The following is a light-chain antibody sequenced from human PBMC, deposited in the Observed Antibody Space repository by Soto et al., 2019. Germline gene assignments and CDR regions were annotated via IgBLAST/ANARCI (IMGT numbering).Light chain of an antibody. CDR1: SSNIGAGYD. CDR3: QSYDSSLSGWV. J-gene: IGLJ3*02. Sequence: QSVLTQPPSVSGAPGQRVTISCTGSSSNIGAGYDVHWYQQLPGTAPKFLIYGNSNRPSGVPDRFSGSKSGTSASLASTGLQAEDEADYYCQSYDSSLSGWVFGGGTKRTVL. CDR2: GNS. V-gene: IGLV1-40*01.